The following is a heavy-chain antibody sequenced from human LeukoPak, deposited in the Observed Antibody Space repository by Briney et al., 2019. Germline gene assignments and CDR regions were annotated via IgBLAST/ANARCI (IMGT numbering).Heavy chain of an antibody. Sequence: SETLSLTCSVSGGSISSSSYYWGWLRQPPGKGLEWIGSVYYSGSTHYNLSLKSRLTISVDTSKNQFSLRLSSVTAADTAVYYCARLSLIVGGIDYWGQGTLVTVSS. D-gene: IGHD1-26*01. J-gene: IGHJ4*02. V-gene: IGHV4-39*01. CDR1: GGSISSSSYY. CDR2: VYYSGST. CDR3: ARLSLIVGGIDY.